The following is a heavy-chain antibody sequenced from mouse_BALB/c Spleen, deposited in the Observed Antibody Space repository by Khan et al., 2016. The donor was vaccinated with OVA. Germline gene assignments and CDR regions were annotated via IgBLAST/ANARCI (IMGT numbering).Heavy chain of an antibody. V-gene: IGHV1S34*01. CDR2: ISCYNGST. D-gene: IGHD1-1*01. J-gene: IGHJ3*01. CDR1: GYSFTGYY. Sequence: LVKTGASVKISCKASGYSFTGYYMHWVKQSHGKSLEWIGYISCYNGSTTYNQKFKGKATFTVDTSSSTVYMQFNSLTSEDSAVYYWERGDYYGSSSFAYWGQGTLVTVSA. CDR3: ERGDYYGSSSFAY.